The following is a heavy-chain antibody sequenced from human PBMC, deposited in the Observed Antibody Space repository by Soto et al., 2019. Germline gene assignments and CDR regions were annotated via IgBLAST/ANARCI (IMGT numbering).Heavy chain of an antibody. D-gene: IGHD3-9*01. V-gene: IGHV1-8*01. J-gene: IGHJ6*02. CDR2: MNPNSGNT. CDR1: GYTFTSYD. CDR3: ARGRRGFDWLFHYYGMDV. Sequence: ASVKVSCKASGYTFTSYDINWVRQATGQGLEWMGWMNPNSGNTGYAQKFQGRVTMTRNTSISTAYMELSSLRSEDTAVYYCARGRRGFDWLFHYYGMDVWGQGTTVTV.